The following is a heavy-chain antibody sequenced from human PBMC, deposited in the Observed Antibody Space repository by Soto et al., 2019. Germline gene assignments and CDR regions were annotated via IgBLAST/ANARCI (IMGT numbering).Heavy chain of an antibody. CDR3: ARHNSGSYSGYYYGMDV. Sequence: GESLKISCNGSGYSFTSYWIGWVRQMPGKGVEGMGSIYPGDSDTRYSLSFQGQVTISADKAISTAYLQWSSLKASDTAMYYCARHNSGSYSGYYYGMDVWGQGTTVTVSS. CDR1: GYSFTSYW. D-gene: IGHD1-26*01. J-gene: IGHJ6*02. V-gene: IGHV5-51*01. CDR2: IYPGDSDT.